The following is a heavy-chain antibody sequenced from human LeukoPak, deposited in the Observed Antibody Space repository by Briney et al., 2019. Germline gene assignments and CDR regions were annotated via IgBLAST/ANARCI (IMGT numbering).Heavy chain of an antibody. CDR2: IRYDGSNK. V-gene: IGHV3-30*02. CDR3: ASTKGLAAAEP. Sequence: GRSLTPSCAADGSTVSSYGTRSVRHAPGNGLEWGAVIRYDGSNKYYAVSVKGRFTISRDNSKNTLYLQMNSLRAEDTAVYYCASTKGLAAAEPWGQGTLVTVSS. J-gene: IGHJ4*02. CDR1: GSTVSSYG. D-gene: IGHD6-13*01.